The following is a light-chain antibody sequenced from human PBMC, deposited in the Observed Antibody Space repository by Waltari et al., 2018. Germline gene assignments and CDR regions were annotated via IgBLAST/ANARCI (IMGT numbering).Light chain of an antibody. J-gene: IGLJ3*02. CDR3: AAWDDSLNGWV. V-gene: IGLV1-44*01. CDR1: SSNIGSNT. CDR2: GND. Sequence: QSVLTQPPSASGTPGLRVTISCSGSSSNIGSNTGNWYKYLPGRAPKLLIYGNDQRPSGVPDRISGSKSGSSASLAINGLQSEDEADYYCAAWDDSLNGWVFGGGTKLTVL.